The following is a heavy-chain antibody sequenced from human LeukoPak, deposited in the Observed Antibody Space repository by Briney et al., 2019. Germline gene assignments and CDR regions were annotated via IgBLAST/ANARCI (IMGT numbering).Heavy chain of an antibody. V-gene: IGHV4-34*01. CDR3: ASITIFGVAQNWFDP. Sequence: SETLSLTCAVYGGSFSGYYWSWIRQPPGKGLEWIGEINHSGSTNYNPSLKSRVTISVDTSKNQFSLKLSSVTAADTAVYYCASITIFGVAQNWFDPWGQGTLDTVSS. CDR2: INHSGST. D-gene: IGHD3-3*01. CDR1: GGSFSGYY. J-gene: IGHJ5*02.